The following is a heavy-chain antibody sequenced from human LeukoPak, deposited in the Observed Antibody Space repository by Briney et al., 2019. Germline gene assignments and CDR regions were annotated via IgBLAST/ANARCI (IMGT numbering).Heavy chain of an antibody. CDR3: AGRAGAYSHPY. CDR1: GFTVSSNS. V-gene: IGHV3-53*01. CDR2: MYSDNT. D-gene: IGHD4/OR15-4a*01. Sequence: GGSLRLSCTVSGFTVSSNSMSWVRQAPGKGLEWVSFMYSDNTHYSDSVKGRFTISRDNSKNTLYLQMNSLRAEDTAVYYCAGRAGAYSHPYWGQGTLVTVSS. J-gene: IGHJ4*02.